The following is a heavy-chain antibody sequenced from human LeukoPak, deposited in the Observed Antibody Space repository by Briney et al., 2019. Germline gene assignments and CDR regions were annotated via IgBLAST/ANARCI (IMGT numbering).Heavy chain of an antibody. Sequence: GASVKVSCKASGYTFTSYYMHWVRQAPGQGLEWMGIINPSGGSTSYAQKFQGRVTMTRDMSTSTVYMELSSLRSEDTAVYYCARTRDGYNYPGYYFDYWGQGTLVTVSS. J-gene: IGHJ4*02. D-gene: IGHD5-24*01. V-gene: IGHV1-46*01. CDR2: INPSGGST. CDR1: GYTFTSYY. CDR3: ARTRDGYNYPGYYFDY.